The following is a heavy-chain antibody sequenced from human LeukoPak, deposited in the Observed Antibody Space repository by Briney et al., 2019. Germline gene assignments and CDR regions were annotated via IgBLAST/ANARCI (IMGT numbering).Heavy chain of an antibody. V-gene: IGHV3-23*01. D-gene: IGHD3-22*01. CDR2: ISGSGGST. J-gene: IGHJ4*02. Sequence: PGGPLRLSCAASGFTFSSYAMSWVRQAPGKGLEWVSAISGSGGSTYYADSVKGRFTISRDNSKNTLYLQMNSLRAEDTAVYYCAKDKSYDSSGYWAYWGQGTLVAVSS. CDR3: AKDKSYDSSGYWAY. CDR1: GFTFSSYA.